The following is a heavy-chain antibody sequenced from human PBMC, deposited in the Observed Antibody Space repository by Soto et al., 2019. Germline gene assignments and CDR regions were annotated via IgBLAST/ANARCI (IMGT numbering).Heavy chain of an antibody. CDR3: VRGQWLPRGEY. CDR2: INHSGTT. Sequence: PSETLSLTCTASGGSFSGFFWTWIRQPPGKGLEWIGEINHSGTTNYNSSLKSRVTISQDMSENQFSLSLTSLTVADTAVYYCVRGQWLPRGEYWGQGTLVTVSS. V-gene: IGHV4-34*01. CDR1: GGSFSGFF. D-gene: IGHD6-19*01. J-gene: IGHJ4*02.